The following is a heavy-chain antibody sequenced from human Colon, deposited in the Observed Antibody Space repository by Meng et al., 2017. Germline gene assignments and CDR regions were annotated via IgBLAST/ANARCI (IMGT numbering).Heavy chain of an antibody. Sequence: QSGCALKKPGASVKVSCKASGYDFTNYGMNWVRQAPGQGLEWIGWINTYTGNPAYAQGFTGRFVFSLDTSVSTAYLQISSLKAEDTAVYYCATAVTTVPFDYWGQGTLVTVSS. CDR2: INTYTGNP. V-gene: IGHV7-4-1*02. CDR1: GYDFTNYG. J-gene: IGHJ4*02. CDR3: ATAVTTVPFDY. D-gene: IGHD4-17*01.